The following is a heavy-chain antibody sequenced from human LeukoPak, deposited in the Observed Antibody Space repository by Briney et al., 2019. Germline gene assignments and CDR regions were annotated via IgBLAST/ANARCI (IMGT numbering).Heavy chain of an antibody. V-gene: IGHV5-51*01. D-gene: IGHD6-6*01. CDR2: IYPGDSDT. CDR3: ARVHDEYSSSSFDY. CDR1: GYTFTSYW. Sequence: GESLKISCKASGYTFTSYWIGWVRQMPGKGLEWMGIIYPGDSDTRYSPSFQGQVTISADKSISTAYLQWSSLKASDTAMYYCARVHDEYSSSSFDYWGQGTLVTVSS. J-gene: IGHJ4*02.